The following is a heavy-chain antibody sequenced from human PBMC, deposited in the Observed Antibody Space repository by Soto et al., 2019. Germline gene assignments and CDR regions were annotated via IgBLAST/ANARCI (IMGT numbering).Heavy chain of an antibody. V-gene: IGHV4-34*01. CDR3: ARTPRWYFDV. Sequence: SETLSLTCAVDGGAFSGYYWSWIRQPPGKGLEWIGGINHSGSTNYNPSLKSRVTISVDTSNNQFSLRLTSVTAADKDVYYCARTPRWYFDVWGQGTLVAVSS. CDR2: INHSGST. CDR1: GGAFSGYY. D-gene: IGHD6-13*01. J-gene: IGHJ4*02.